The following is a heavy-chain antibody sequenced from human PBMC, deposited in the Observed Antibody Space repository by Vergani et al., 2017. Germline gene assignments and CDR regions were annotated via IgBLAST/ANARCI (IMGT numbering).Heavy chain of an antibody. V-gene: IGHV3-30*02. D-gene: IGHD1-1*01. CDR1: GFTFSNFG. Sequence: QVQLVESAGGVVQPGGSLRLSCAASGFTFSNFGMHWIRQAPGKGLEWLAYIGKDGINPRYRDAVKGRLTVSRDNSKDIRYLQMDSLRSEDTALYYCANYLRYPTDGFPDSWGPGTLVIVSS. J-gene: IGHJ4*02. CDR3: ANYLRYPTDGFPDS. CDR2: IGKDGINP.